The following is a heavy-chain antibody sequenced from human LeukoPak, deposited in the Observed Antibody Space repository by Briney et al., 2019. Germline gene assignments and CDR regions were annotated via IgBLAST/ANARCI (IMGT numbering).Heavy chain of an antibody. CDR3: AGAEQWLGPFDY. J-gene: IGHJ4*02. V-gene: IGHV1-69*05. Sequence: GASVKVSCKASGGTLSSFAISWGRQAPGQGLEWMGRIIPIFGTANYAQKFQGRVTITTDESTSTAYMELSSLRSEDTAVYYCAGAEQWLGPFDYWGQGTRVTVSS. CDR1: GGTLSSFA. D-gene: IGHD6-19*01. CDR2: IIPIFGTA.